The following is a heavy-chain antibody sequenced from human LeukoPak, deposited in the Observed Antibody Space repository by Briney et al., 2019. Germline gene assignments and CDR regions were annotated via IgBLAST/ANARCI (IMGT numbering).Heavy chain of an antibody. J-gene: IGHJ3*01. Sequence: GRSLRLSCAASGFTFSSYAMSWVSQPPGKGLEWVADISGSGGSTYYADSVKGRFTISRDNYKNTLYLQMNCLRAEDTAVYYCANGGITIYWGQGTMVTVSS. CDR3: ANGGITIY. V-gene: IGHV3-23*01. CDR1: GFTFSSYA. CDR2: ISGSGGST. D-gene: IGHD3-3*01.